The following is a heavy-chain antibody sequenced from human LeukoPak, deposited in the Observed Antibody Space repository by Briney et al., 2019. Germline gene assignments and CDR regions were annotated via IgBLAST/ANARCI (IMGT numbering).Heavy chain of an antibody. V-gene: IGHV3-7*01. J-gene: IGHJ4*02. D-gene: IGHD1-14*01. CDR3: ARATTASARDH. CDR1: GFNFRAYW. CDR2: LNQDADRE. Sequence: GGSLRLSGAAAGFNFRAYWMSWARQAPGKGWQGVASLNQDADREYYVDSVKGRFAISRDNAKNSLYLQMDSLRVEDTAVYYCARATTASARDHWGQGTLVTVSS.